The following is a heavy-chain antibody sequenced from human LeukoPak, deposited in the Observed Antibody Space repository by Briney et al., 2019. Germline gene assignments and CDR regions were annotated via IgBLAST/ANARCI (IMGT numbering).Heavy chain of an antibody. D-gene: IGHD4-17*01. CDR2: IRYDGGVE. Sequence: GGSLRLSCAASGFTFSSYGIHWGRQAPGKGLEWVAFIRYDGGVEYYADSVKGRFTISRDNSKNTLYLQMNSLRTEDTAVYYCAKDSGDCADYAVIDYWGQGTLVTVSS. CDR3: AKDSGDCADYAVIDY. J-gene: IGHJ4*02. CDR1: GFTFSSYG. V-gene: IGHV3-30*02.